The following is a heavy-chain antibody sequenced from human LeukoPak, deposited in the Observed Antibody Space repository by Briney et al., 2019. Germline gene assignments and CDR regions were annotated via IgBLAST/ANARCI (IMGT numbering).Heavy chain of an antibody. CDR2: IYYSGST. Sequence: SETLSLTCTVSGGSISSSSYYWGWIRQPPGKGLEWIGSIYYSGSTYYNPSLKSRVTISVDTSKNQFSLKLSSVTAADTAVYYCARSEWELQGIFDYWGQGTPVTVSS. CDR1: GGSISSSSYY. D-gene: IGHD1-26*01. J-gene: IGHJ4*02. CDR3: ARSEWELQGIFDY. V-gene: IGHV4-39*01.